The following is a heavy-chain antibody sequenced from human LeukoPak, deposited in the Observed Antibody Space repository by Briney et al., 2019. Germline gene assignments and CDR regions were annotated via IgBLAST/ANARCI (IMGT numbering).Heavy chain of an antibody. CDR2: IYSSGST. V-gene: IGHV4-4*07. Sequence: PSETLSLTCTVSGGSINSYYWTWIRQPAGKGLEWIGRIYSSGSTNYNPSLKSRVTMSVDTSKNQFSLKLSSVTAADTAVYYCARRVRITMVRGVIDYWGQGTLVTVSS. J-gene: IGHJ4*02. CDR3: ARRVRITMVRGVIDY. D-gene: IGHD3-10*01. CDR1: GGSINSYY.